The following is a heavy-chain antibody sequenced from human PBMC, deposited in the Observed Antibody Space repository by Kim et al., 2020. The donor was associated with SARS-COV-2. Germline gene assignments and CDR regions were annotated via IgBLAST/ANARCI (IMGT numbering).Heavy chain of an antibody. V-gene: IGHV3-74*01. Sequence: GGSLRLSCAASGFTFSRYWMHWVRQAPGKGLVWVSRIDSHGSSTAYADSVKGRFTISRDNAKNTLYLQMNSLRVEDTAVYYCARDGHDSIDFDVWGQGTMVTVSS. J-gene: IGHJ3*01. CDR3: ARDGHDSIDFDV. CDR2: IDSHGSST. D-gene: IGHD1-1*01. CDR1: GFTFSRYW.